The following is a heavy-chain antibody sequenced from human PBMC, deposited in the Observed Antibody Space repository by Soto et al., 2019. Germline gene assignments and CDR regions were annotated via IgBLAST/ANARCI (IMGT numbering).Heavy chain of an antibody. CDR1: GFTFTGYH. V-gene: IGHV1-2*02. D-gene: IGHD3-16*02. CDR3: ARVPCYQCGFDY. Sequence: QVQLVQSGAEVRKPGASLKVSCKASGFTFTGYHIHWVRQAPGQGLELMGWINPKSGHANYSQKFQGRVTMTTDTSIITAYLDLIRLTFDAPAVYYCARVPCYQCGFDYCGQGPLVTVSS. CDR2: INPKSGHA. J-gene: IGHJ4*02.